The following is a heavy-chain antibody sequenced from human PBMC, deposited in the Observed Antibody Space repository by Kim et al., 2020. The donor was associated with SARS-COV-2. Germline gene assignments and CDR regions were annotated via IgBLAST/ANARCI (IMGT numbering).Heavy chain of an antibody. V-gene: IGHV3-48*03. CDR2: ISSSGSTI. CDR1: GFTFSSYE. J-gene: IGHJ4*02. CDR3: ASDKAGGRGFDWLLFPSFDY. Sequence: GGSLRLSCAASGFTFSSYEMNWVRQAPGKGLEWVSYISSSGSTIYYADSVKGRFTISRDNAKNSLYLQMNSLRAEDTAVYYCASDKAGGRGFDWLLFPSFDYWGQGTLVTVSS. D-gene: IGHD3-9*01.